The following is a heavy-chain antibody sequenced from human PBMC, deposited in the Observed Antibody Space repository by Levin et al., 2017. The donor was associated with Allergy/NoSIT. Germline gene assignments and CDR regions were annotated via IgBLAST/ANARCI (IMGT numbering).Heavy chain of an antibody. D-gene: IGHD6-19*01. V-gene: IGHV3-30-3*01. CDR2: ISYDGSNK. J-gene: IGHJ4*02. Sequence: QTGGSLRLSCAASGFTFSSYAMHWVRQAPGKGLEWVAVISYDGSNKYYADSVKGRFTISRDNSKNTLYLQMNSLRAEDTAVYYCARDFGPQEEYSSGWGSQDYFDYWGQGTLVTVSS. CDR3: ARDFGPQEEYSSGWGSQDYFDY. CDR1: GFTFSSYA.